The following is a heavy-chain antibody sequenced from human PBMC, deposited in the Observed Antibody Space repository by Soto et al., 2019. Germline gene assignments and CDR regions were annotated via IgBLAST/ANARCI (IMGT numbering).Heavy chain of an antibody. CDR2: ISSSSSYI. Sequence: GGSLRLSCAASGFTFSSYSMNWVRQAPGKGLEWVSSISSSSSYIYYADSVKGRFTISRDNAKNSLYLQMNSLRAEDTAVYYCARSVLNYYDILTGYRPELDYWGQGTLVTVSS. V-gene: IGHV3-21*01. J-gene: IGHJ4*02. D-gene: IGHD3-9*01. CDR1: GFTFSSYS. CDR3: ARSVLNYYDILTGYRPELDY.